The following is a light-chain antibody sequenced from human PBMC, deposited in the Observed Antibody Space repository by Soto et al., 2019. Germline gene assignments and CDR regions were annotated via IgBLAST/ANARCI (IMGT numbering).Light chain of an antibody. V-gene: IGLV1-47*02. J-gene: IGLJ1*01. CDR1: SSNIGSKY. CDR3: AAWDDSLSGHYV. CDR2: SNN. Sequence: QAVVTQPPSASGTPGQRVTISCSGSSSNIGSKYVYWYQQLPGTAPKLLIYSNNQRPSGVPDRFSGSKSGTSASLAISGLRSEDEADYYCAAWDDSLSGHYVFGTGTKLTVL.